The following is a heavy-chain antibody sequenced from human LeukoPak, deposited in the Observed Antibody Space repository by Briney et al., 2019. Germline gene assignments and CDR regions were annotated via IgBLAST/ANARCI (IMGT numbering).Heavy chain of an antibody. D-gene: IGHD2-2*02. V-gene: IGHV1-2*02. CDR1: GYTFTGYY. Sequence: ASVKVSCKASGYTFTGYYMHWVRQAPGQGLEWMGWINPNSGGTNYAQKFQGRVTMTRDTSISTAYMELSRLRSDDTAVYYCAREFCSSTSCHTDYYYYGMDVWGQGTTVTVSS. CDR2: INPNSGGT. CDR3: AREFCSSTSCHTDYYYYGMDV. J-gene: IGHJ6*02.